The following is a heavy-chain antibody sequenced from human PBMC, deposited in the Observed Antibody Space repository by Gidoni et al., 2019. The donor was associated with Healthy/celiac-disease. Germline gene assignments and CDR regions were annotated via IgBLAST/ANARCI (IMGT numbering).Heavy chain of an antibody. V-gene: IGHV4-34*01. CDR2: INHSGST. CDR3: AAEVGARPGFDY. J-gene: IGHJ4*02. Sequence: QVQLQQWGAGLLKPSETLSLTCAVYGGSFSGYYWSWIRQPPGKGLEWIGEINHSGSTNYNPSLKSRVTISVDTSKNQFSLKLSSVTAADTAVYYCAAEVGARPGFDYWGQGTLVTVSS. CDR1: GGSFSGYY. D-gene: IGHD1-26*01.